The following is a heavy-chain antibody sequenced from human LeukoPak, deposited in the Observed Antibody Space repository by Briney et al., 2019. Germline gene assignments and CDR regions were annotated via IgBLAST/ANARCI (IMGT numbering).Heavy chain of an antibody. Sequence: GGSLRLSCAASGFTFSSYWMHWVRQAPGKGLAWVSRINSDGSSTSYADSVKGRFTISRDNARNTLYLQMNSLRAEDTAVYYCAREHIVVVTAIRHDAFDIWGQGTMVTVSS. V-gene: IGHV3-74*01. D-gene: IGHD2-21*02. J-gene: IGHJ3*02. CDR2: INSDGSST. CDR1: GFTFSSYW. CDR3: AREHIVVVTAIRHDAFDI.